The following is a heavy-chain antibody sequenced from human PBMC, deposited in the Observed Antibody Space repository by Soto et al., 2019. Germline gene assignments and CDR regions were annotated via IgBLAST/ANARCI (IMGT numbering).Heavy chain of an antibody. D-gene: IGHD3-10*01. V-gene: IGHV3-23*05. Sequence: VGSLRLSCASSVFTFSTYAMTCVRLSPGRGLEWVLGIKSSGSPTDYPESVKGRFTISRDNLMNTLFLDMNGLRAEDTAIYYCAKTPARGASGDWYFDVWCRGTLVTVSS. CDR1: VFTFSTYA. J-gene: IGHJ2*01. CDR2: IKSSGSPT. CDR3: AKTPARGASGDWYFDV.